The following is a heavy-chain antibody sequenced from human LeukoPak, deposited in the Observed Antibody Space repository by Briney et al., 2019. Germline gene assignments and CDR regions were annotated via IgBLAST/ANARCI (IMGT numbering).Heavy chain of an antibody. CDR3: AKDPGYYGSGSYYRWEAYFDY. CDR2: IKEDGSEK. D-gene: IGHD3-10*01. V-gene: IGHV3-7*01. CDR1: GFTFSTYW. Sequence: GGSLRLSCSAPGFTFSTYWMSWVRQAPGKGLEWVANIKEDGSEKNYADSVKGRFTISRDNAKNSLYLQMNSLRAEDTAVYYCAKDPGYYGSGSYYRWEAYFDYWGQGTLVTVSS. J-gene: IGHJ4*02.